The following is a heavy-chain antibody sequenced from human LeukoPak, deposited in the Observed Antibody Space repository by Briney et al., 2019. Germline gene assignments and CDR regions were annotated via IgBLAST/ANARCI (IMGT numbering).Heavy chain of an antibody. Sequence: ASVKVSCKASGYTFTSYYMHWVRQAPRQGLEWMGIINPSGGSTSYAQKFQGRVTMTRDTSTSTVYMELSSLRSEDTAVYYCARGELRFLEQGRNYYYYGMDVWGQGTTVTVSS. J-gene: IGHJ6*02. CDR1: GYTFTSYY. CDR2: INPSGGST. CDR3: ARGELRFLEQGRNYYYYGMDV. V-gene: IGHV1-46*01. D-gene: IGHD3-3*01.